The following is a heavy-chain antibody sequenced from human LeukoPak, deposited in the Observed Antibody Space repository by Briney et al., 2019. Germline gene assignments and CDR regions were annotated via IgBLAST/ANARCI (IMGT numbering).Heavy chain of an antibody. V-gene: IGHV3-48*02. J-gene: IGHJ4*02. CDR2: ISLGNSTM. CDR3: ARVGNGRSWDY. Sequence: PGGSLRLSCAASGFTFSSFTMNWARQVPGKGLEWISYISLGNSTMFYADSVKGRFTISRDNAKNSLYLQMNSLRDDDTAVYYCARVGNGRSWDYWGQGTLVSASS. D-gene: IGHD2-15*01. CDR1: GFTFSSFT.